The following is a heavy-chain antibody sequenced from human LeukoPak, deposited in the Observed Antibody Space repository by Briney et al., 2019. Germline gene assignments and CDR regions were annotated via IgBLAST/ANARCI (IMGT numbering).Heavy chain of an antibody. Sequence: PSQTLSLTCTVSGGSISSGSYYWSWIRQPAGKGPEWIGRIYTSGSTNYNPSLKSRVTISVDTSKNQFSLKLSSVTAADTAVYYCARATMGNYYYYYMDVWGKGTTVTVSS. CDR3: ARATMGNYYYYYMDV. CDR1: GGSISSGSYY. J-gene: IGHJ6*03. D-gene: IGHD3-10*01. CDR2: IYTSGST. V-gene: IGHV4-61*02.